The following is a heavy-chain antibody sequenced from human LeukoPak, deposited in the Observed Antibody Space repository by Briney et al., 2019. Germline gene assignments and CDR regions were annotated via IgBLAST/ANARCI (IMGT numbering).Heavy chain of an antibody. J-gene: IGHJ4*02. CDR1: GFTFSGYA. CDR2: ISGSGGST. Sequence: SGGSLRLSCAASGFTFSGYAMSWVRQAPGKGLEWVSGISGSGGSTYYADSVKGRFTISRDNSKNTVYLQMSSLRAEDTAVYYCAKDPFGSSWYPDYWGQGALVTVS. V-gene: IGHV3-23*01. CDR3: AKDPFGSSWYPDY. D-gene: IGHD6-13*01.